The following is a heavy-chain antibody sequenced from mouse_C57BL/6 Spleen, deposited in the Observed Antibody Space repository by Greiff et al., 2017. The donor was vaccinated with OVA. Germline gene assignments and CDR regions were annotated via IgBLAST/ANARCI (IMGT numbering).Heavy chain of an antibody. CDR3: ARGGDGNYGAMDY. D-gene: IGHD2-1*01. CDR2: INTGSGGT. V-gene: IGHV1-54*01. CDR1: GYAFTNYL. Sequence: VQLQQSGAELVRPGPSVKVSCKASGYAFTNYLIEWVKQRPGQGLEWIGVINTGSGGTSYNEKLKGKATLTADTASSTAYMQLSSLTSEDSAVYFCARGGDGNYGAMDYWGQGTSGTVSS. J-gene: IGHJ4*01.